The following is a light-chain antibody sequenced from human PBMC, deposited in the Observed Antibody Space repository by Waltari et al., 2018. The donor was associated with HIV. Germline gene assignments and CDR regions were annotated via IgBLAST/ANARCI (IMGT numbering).Light chain of an antibody. CDR2: RDN. J-gene: IGLJ3*02. CDR1: SANIGNT. CDR3: AAWDDSLSGWV. Sequence: QSVLTQPPSASGAPGQRVTISCSGSSANIGNTVYWYQQLPGTAPKVLIYRDNQRPSGVPDRCSGSRSGTSASLDVSGRRSEDEANYICAAWDDSLSGWVFGGGTKLTVL. V-gene: IGLV1-47*01.